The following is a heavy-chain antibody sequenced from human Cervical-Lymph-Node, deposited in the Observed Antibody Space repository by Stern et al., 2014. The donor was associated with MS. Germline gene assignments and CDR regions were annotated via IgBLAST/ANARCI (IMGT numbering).Heavy chain of an antibody. CDR2: IIPLFGTP. D-gene: IGHD3-3*01. CDR3: VQSTIFDLPYNPMFDY. Sequence: VHLVESGAQVKKPGSSVKVSCTSSGGTFRHYAFRWVRQVPGQRLQWMGGIIPLFGTPNYSQRFQGRVTIAADESTSAAYMEMNALTFEDTAIYYCVQSTIFDLPYNPMFDYWGQGTLVSVSS. J-gene: IGHJ4*02. V-gene: IGHV1-69*01. CDR1: GGTFRHYA.